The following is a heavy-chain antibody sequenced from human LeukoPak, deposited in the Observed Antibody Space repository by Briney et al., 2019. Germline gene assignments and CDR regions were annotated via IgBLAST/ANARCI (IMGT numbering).Heavy chain of an antibody. V-gene: IGHV5-51*01. CDR1: EYSFTRYW. J-gene: IGHJ3*02. Sequence: GESLKISCKASEYSFTRYWIAWVRQMPGKGLEWMGIIYPGDSDSRYSPSFQGQVTISADKSISTAYLQWSSLKASDTAMYYCARRGFCSGGNCCSNAFDIWGQGTMVTVSS. CDR3: ARRGFCSGGNCCSNAFDI. CDR2: IYPGDSDS. D-gene: IGHD2-15*01.